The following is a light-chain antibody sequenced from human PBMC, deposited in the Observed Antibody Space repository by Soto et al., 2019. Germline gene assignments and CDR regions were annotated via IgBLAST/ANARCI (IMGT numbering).Light chain of an antibody. CDR3: QSYDSSLTRL. V-gene: IGLV1-40*01. J-gene: IGLJ2*01. CDR1: NSDIGAGYD. CDR2: GNT. Sequence: QPVLTQPPSVSGAPGQRVTISCTGRNSDIGAGYDVHWYQQVPGTAPKVLIYGNTNRPSGVPDRFSASKSGTSASLAITGLQAEDEADYYCQSYDSSLTRLFGGGTKLTVL.